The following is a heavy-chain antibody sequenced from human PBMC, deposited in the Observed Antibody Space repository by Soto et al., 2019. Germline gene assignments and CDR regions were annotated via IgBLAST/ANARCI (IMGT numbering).Heavy chain of an antibody. J-gene: IGHJ4*02. CDR2: IYYSGST. D-gene: IGHD1-26*01. CDR3: ARRYGMAWAY. CDR1: GGSISSYY. V-gene: IGHV4-59*08. Sequence: QVQLQESGPGLVKPSETLSLTCTVSGGSISSYYWSWIRQPPGKGLGWIGYIYYSGSTNYNPSLKXRVTISVDTSNTPFSLTLSSVTAADTAVYCCARRYGMAWAYWGQGTLVTVSS.